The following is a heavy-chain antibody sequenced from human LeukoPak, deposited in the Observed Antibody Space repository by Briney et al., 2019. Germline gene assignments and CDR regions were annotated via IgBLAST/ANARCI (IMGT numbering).Heavy chain of an antibody. CDR2: MNPNSGNT. D-gene: IGHD4-17*01. V-gene: IGHV1-8*01. J-gene: IGHJ4*02. CDR3: ARGRWAQYGAPLGY. Sequence: GASVKVSCKASGYTFTSYDINWVRQATGQGLEWMGWMNPNSGNTGYAQKFQGRVTMTRNTSISTAYMELSSLRSEDTAVYYCARGRWAQYGAPLGYGGKGPLVTSPQ. CDR1: GYTFTSYD.